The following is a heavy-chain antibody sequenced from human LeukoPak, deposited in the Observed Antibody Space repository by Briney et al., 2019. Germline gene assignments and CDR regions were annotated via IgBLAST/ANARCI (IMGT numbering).Heavy chain of an antibody. D-gene: IGHD2-21*02. V-gene: IGHV4-39*01. Sequence: SETLSLTCTVSGGSISSSSYYWGWIRQPPGEGLEWIGSIYYSGSTYYNPSLKSRVTISVDTSKNQFSLKLSSVTAADTAVYYCARLLVGIVVVTANYFDYWGQGTLVTVSS. CDR1: GGSISSSSYY. J-gene: IGHJ4*02. CDR3: ARLLVGIVVVTANYFDY. CDR2: IYYSGST.